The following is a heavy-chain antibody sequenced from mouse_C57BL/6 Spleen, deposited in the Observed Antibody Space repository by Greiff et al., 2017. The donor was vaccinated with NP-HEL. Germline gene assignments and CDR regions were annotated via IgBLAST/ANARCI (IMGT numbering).Heavy chain of an antibody. CDR3: ARGGSSLLAYFDV. CDR1: GYAFSSYW. V-gene: IGHV1-80*01. D-gene: IGHD1-1*01. CDR2: IYPGDGDT. Sequence: QVQLQQSGAELVKPGASVKISCKASGYAFSSYWMNWVKQRPGKGLEWIGQIYPGDGDTNYNGKFKGKATLTADKSSSTAYMQLSSLTSEDSAVYFCARGGSSLLAYFDVWGTGTTVTVSS. J-gene: IGHJ1*03.